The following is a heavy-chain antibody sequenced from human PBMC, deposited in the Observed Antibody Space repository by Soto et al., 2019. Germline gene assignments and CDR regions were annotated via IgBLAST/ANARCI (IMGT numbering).Heavy chain of an antibody. J-gene: IGHJ5*02. Sequence: GESLKISCKASGYSFTSYWIGWVRQMPGKGLEWMGIIYPGDSDTRYSPSFQGQVTISADKSISTAYLQWSSLKASDTAMYYCARAGYYDSSGPSWFDPWGQGTLVTVSS. CDR1: GYSFTSYW. CDR2: IYPGDSDT. V-gene: IGHV5-51*01. CDR3: ARAGYYDSSGPSWFDP. D-gene: IGHD3-22*01.